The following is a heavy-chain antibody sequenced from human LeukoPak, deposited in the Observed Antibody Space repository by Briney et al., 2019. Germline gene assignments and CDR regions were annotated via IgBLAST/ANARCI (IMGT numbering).Heavy chain of an antibody. CDR2: TNPNSGNT. J-gene: IGHJ4*02. Sequence: ASVKVSCKASGYTFTSYDINWVRQATGQGLEWMGWTNPNSGNTGYAQKFQGRVTMTRNTSISTAYMELSSLEDTAVYYCARAGGYCGRISCPYYFDYWGQGSLVAVSS. CDR3: ARAGGYCGRISCPYYFDY. V-gene: IGHV1-8*01. D-gene: IGHD2-15*01. CDR1: GYTFTSYD.